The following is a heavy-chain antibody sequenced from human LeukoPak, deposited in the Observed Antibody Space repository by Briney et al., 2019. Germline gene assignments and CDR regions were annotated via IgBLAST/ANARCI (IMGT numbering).Heavy chain of an antibody. D-gene: IGHD3-9*01. Sequence: PGGSLRLSCAASGFTFSDYYMSWIRQAPGKGLEWVSYISSSGSTIYYADSVKGRFTISRDNAKNSLYLQMNSLRAEDTAVYYCARGPYYDILTGYYKYGMDVWGQGTTVTVSS. V-gene: IGHV3-11*01. CDR3: ARGPYYDILTGYYKYGMDV. J-gene: IGHJ6*02. CDR2: ISSSGSTI. CDR1: GFTFSDYY.